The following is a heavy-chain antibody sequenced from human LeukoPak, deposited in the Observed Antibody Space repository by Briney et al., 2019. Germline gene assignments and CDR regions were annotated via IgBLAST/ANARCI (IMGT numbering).Heavy chain of an antibody. CDR1: GCTFTGHY. D-gene: IGHD2-21*02. V-gene: IGHV1-2*02. J-gene: IGHJ5*02. Sequence: ASVKVSCKASGCTFTGHYMHWVRQAPGQGLEWLGWINPNSGGTNYAQKFQGRVTMTRDTSISTAYMELSRLRSDDTAVYYCARVPPIKAYCGGDCSYWFDPWGQGTLVTVSS. CDR3: ARVPPIKAYCGGDCSYWFDP. CDR2: INPNSGGT.